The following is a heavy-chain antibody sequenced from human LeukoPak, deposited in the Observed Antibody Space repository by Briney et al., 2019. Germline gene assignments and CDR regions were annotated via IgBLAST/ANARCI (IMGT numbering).Heavy chain of an antibody. J-gene: IGHJ4*02. V-gene: IGHV3-53*01. Sequence: GGSLRLSCAASGLTVSANYMSWVRQAPGKGPEWVSVIYSGGSTYYADSVKGRFTISRDNSENTLYLQMNSLRAEDTAVYYCARTRIVGATDYFDYWGQGTLVTVSA. CDR3: ARTRIVGATDYFDY. CDR1: GLTVSANY. CDR2: IYSGGST. D-gene: IGHD1-26*01.